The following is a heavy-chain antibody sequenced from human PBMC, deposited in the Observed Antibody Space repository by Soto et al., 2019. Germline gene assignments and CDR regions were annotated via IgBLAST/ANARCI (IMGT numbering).Heavy chain of an antibody. V-gene: IGHV1-58*01. CDR1: GFTSTNSA. J-gene: IGHJ5*02. CDR2: IVVGSGNT. Sequence: GASVKVSCKASGFTSTNSAVQWVRQARGQRLEWIGWIVVGSGNTNYAQKFQERVTITRDMSTSTAYMELSSLRSEDTAVYYCAAWAGTTINWFDPWGQGTLVTVSS. CDR3: AAWAGTTINWFDP. D-gene: IGHD6-19*01.